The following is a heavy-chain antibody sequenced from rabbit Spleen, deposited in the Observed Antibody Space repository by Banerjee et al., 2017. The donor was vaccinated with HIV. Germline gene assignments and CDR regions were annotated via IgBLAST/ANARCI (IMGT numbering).Heavy chain of an antibody. CDR1: GFDFSRGYD. CDR3: ARAIVPWLGLTRLDL. CDR2: IYTGNVKT. Sequence: QQQLVESGGGLVKPGASLTLTCKASGFDFSRGYDMCWVRQAPGKGLEWIGCIYTGNVKTYYASWAKGRFTISSDNAQSTVDLKMTSLTAADTATYFCARAIVPWLGLTRLDLWAKAPWSPS. D-gene: IGHD4-1*01. V-gene: IGHV1S43*01. J-gene: IGHJ3*01.